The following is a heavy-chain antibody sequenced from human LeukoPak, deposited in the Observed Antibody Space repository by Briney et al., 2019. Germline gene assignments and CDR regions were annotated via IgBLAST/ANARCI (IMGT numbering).Heavy chain of an antibody. J-gene: IGHJ6*03. D-gene: IGHD2-2*01. Sequence: PSETLSLTCVVYGGSFSGYHWSWIRQSPGKGLEWIGEINHRGSTNYNPSLKSRVTISVDTSKNQFSLKLSSVIAADTAVYYCARTTEGYCSSASCFGFSYSYYMDVWGKGTTVTISS. V-gene: IGHV4-34*01. CDR1: GGSFSGYH. CDR2: INHRGST. CDR3: ARTTEGYCSSASCFGFSYSYYMDV.